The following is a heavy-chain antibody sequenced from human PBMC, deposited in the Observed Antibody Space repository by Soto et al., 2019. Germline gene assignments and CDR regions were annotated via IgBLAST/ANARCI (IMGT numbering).Heavy chain of an antibody. Sequence: SETLSLTCTVSGGSISSYYWSWIRQPPGKGLEWIGYIYYSGSTNYNPSLKSRVTISVDTSKNQFSLKLSSVTAADTAVYYCARDLNDAFDIWGQGKMVTFSS. V-gene: IGHV4-59*01. J-gene: IGHJ3*02. CDR2: IYYSGST. CDR3: ARDLNDAFDI. CDR1: GGSISSYY.